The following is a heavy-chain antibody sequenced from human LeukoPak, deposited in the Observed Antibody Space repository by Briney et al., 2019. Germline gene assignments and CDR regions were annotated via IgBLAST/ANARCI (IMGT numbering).Heavy chain of an antibody. CDR3: AREGADYSSGYYSHLDY. Sequence: SVKLSCKASGGTFSSDATSWVRQAPGQGLEWMGRIIPILGIANYAQKFQGRVTITADKSTSTAYMKMSSMRSEDTAVYYCAREGADYSSGYYSHLDYWGQGTLVTVSS. D-gene: IGHD3-22*01. CDR2: IIPILGIA. V-gene: IGHV1-69*04. J-gene: IGHJ4*02. CDR1: GGTFSSDA.